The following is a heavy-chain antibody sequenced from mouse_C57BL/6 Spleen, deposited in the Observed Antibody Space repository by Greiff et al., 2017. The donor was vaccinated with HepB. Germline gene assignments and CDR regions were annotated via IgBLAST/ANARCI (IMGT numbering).Heavy chain of an antibody. Sequence: VQLVESGPELVKPGASVKISCKASGYAFSSSWMNWVKQRPGKGLEWIGRIYPGDGDTNYNGKCKGKATLTADKSYSTAYMQLSSLTSEDSAVYFCAPITTVVPYAMDYWGQGTSVTVSS. D-gene: IGHD1-1*01. J-gene: IGHJ4*01. CDR3: APITTVVPYAMDY. V-gene: IGHV1-82*01. CDR2: IYPGDGDT. CDR1: GYAFSSSW.